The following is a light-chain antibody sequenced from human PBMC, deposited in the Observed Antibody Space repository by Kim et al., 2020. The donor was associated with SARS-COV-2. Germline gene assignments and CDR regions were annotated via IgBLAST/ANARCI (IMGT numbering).Light chain of an antibody. CDR3: CSYACIGSPHVV. CDR1: NSDVGSYNL. Sequence: QSVLTQPASVSGSPGQSITIPCTGTNSDVGSYNLVSWYQQFPGKAPKLMIYEVNKRPSGVSNRFSGSKSGSTASLTISGLQAEDEADYYCCSYACIGSPHVVFGGGTKVTVL. V-gene: IGLV2-23*02. J-gene: IGLJ2*01. CDR2: EVN.